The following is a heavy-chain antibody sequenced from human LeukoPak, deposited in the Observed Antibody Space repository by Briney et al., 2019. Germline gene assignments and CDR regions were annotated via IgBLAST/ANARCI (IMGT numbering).Heavy chain of an antibody. J-gene: IGHJ5*02. Sequence: ASVKVSCKASGYTFTSYGISWVRQAPGQGLEWMGWISAYNGNTNYAQKLQGRVTMTTDTSTGTAYMELRSLRSDDTAVYYCARIRLEKGYCSSTRRYRWFDPWGQGNLVTVSS. V-gene: IGHV1-18*01. D-gene: IGHD2-2*01. CDR1: GYTFTSYG. CDR2: ISAYNGNT. CDR3: ARIRLEKGYCSSTRRYRWFDP.